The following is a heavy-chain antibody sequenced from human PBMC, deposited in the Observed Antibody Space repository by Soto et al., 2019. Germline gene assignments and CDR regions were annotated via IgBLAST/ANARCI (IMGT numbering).Heavy chain of an antibody. D-gene: IGHD3-10*01. Sequence: VQLVESGGGVVQPGRSLRLSCAASGFTVSNYGMHWVRQAPGKGLEWVAVMSYDEGRKYYADSVKGRFTISRDNSKNTLYLQMDSLISEDTAMYYCARVEMATIWFFDYWGQGTLVTVSA. CDR3: ARVEMATIWFFDY. CDR2: MSYDEGRK. V-gene: IGHV3-30-3*01. CDR1: GFTVSNYG. J-gene: IGHJ4*02.